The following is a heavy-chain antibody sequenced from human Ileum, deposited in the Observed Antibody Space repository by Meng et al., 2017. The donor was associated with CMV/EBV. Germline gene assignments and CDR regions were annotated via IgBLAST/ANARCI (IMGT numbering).Heavy chain of an antibody. J-gene: IGHJ5*02. CDR1: GFIFSDYR. CDR3: TRDGGNYDFANH. Sequence: GESLKISCAAAGFIFSDYRIDWLRQAPGKGLEWGARIRHRAAGYSTEYGESVKGRFTVSRDASKNSAYLQMSSLETEATAVYYGTRDGGNYDFANHWGQGTLVTVSS. CDR2: IRHRAAGYST. V-gene: IGHV3-72*01. D-gene: IGHD1-7*01.